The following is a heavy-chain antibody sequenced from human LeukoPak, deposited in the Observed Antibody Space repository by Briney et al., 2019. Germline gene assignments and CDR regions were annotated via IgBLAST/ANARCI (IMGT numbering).Heavy chain of an antibody. Sequence: SETLSLTCTVSGGSISSGDYYWSWIRQPPGKGLEWIGYIYYSGSTYYNPSLKSRVTISVDTSKNQFSLKLSSVTAADTAVYYCARGGYYYGSGSLGSWGQGTLVTVSS. CDR1: GGSISSGDYY. J-gene: IGHJ5*02. D-gene: IGHD3-10*01. CDR2: IYYSGST. CDR3: ARGGYYYGSGSLGS. V-gene: IGHV4-30-4*08.